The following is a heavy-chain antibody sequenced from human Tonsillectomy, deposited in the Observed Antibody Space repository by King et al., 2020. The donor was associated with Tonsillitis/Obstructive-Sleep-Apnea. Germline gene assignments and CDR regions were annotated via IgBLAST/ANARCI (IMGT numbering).Heavy chain of an antibody. J-gene: IGHJ6*02. D-gene: IGHD6-13*01. CDR1: GFTFSDHY. CDR2: TKNNANSYTT. V-gene: IGHV3-72*01. CDR3: ARGGIADYYYGLDV. Sequence: VQLVESGGGLVQPGESLRLSCAASGFTFSDHYMDWVRQAPGKGLEWVGRTKNNANSYTTEYAASVKGRFTISRDDSENSLYLQMNSLKTEDTAVYYCARGGIADYYYGLDVWGQGNTVTVSS.